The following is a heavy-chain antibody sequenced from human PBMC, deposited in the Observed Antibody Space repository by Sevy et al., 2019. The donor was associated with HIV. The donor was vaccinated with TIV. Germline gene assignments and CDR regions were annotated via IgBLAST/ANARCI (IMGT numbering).Heavy chain of an antibody. D-gene: IGHD1-26*01. CDR3: ARDVTGNYYVDY. J-gene: IGHJ4*02. Sequence: ALVKVSCKTSGYTFTDYGIGWVRQAPGQGLEWVSWINPSDGNRNYAQRLQGRVTMTTDTSTSTAYMELWSLRSDDTAIYYCARDVTGNYYVDYWGQGTLVTVSS. CDR2: INPSDGNR. CDR1: GYTFTDYG. V-gene: IGHV1-18*01.